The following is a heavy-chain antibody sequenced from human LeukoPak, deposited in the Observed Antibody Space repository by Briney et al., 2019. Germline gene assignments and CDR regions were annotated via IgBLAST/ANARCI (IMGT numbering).Heavy chain of an antibody. D-gene: IGHD3-22*01. CDR2: IYYSGST. V-gene: IGHV4-39*01. J-gene: IGHJ3*02. CDR1: GGSISSSSYY. CDR3: ARGGGTMIVGADAFDI. Sequence: SETLSLTCTVSGGSISSSSYYWGWIRQPPGKGLEWIGSIYYSGSTYYNPSLKSRVTISVDTSKNQFSLKLSSVTPEDTAVYYCARGGGTMIVGADAFDIWGQGTMVTVSS.